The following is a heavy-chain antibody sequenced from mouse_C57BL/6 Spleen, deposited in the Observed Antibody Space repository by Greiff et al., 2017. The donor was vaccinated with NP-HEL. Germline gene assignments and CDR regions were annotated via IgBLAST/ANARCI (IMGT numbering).Heavy chain of an antibody. CDR2: INPNNGGT. CDR3: ARGTTVVGGGFDY. CDR1: GYTFTDYN. V-gene: IGHV1-22*01. J-gene: IGHJ2*01. Sequence: VQLQQSGPELVKPGASVKMSCKASGYTFTDYNMHWVKQSHGKSLEWIGYINPNNGGTSYNQKFKGKATLTVNKSSSTAYRELRRLTSEDSAVYYCARGTTVVGGGFDYWGQGTTLTVSS. D-gene: IGHD1-1*01.